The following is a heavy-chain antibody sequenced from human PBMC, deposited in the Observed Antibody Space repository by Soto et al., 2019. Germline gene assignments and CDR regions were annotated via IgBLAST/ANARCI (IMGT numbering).Heavy chain of an antibody. CDR3: AKDKLDTAMVSLDYYYYGMDV. V-gene: IGHV3-23*01. J-gene: IGHJ6*02. CDR2: ISGSGGST. D-gene: IGHD5-18*01. CDR1: GFTFSSYA. Sequence: PVGSLRLSCAASGFTFSSYAMSWVRHAPGKGXXXXSAISGSGGSTYYADSVKGRXTISRVXSXXXXYLPMNSXRAEDTAVYYCAKDKLDTAMVSLDYYYYGMDVWGQGTTVTVSS.